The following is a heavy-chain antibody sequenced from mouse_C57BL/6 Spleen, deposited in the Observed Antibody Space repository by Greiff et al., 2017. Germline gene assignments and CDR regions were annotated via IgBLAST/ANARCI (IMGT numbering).Heavy chain of an antibody. D-gene: IGHD2-4*01. CDR2: IYPGDGDT. CDR3: ARANYDGFAY. J-gene: IGHJ3*01. CDR1: GYAFSSSW. Sequence: QVQLQQSGPELVKPGASVKLSCKASGYAFSSSWMNWVKQRPGKGLEWIGRIYPGDGDTNYNGKFKGKATLTADKSSSTAYMQLSSLTSEDSAVYFCARANYDGFAYWGQGTLVTVSA. V-gene: IGHV1-82*01.